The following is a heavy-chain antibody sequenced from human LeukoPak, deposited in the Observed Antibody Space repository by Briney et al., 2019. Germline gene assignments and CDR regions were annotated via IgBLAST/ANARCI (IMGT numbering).Heavy chain of an antibody. CDR3: ARDTHDYSRPGVPFDY. V-gene: IGHV4-4*07. Sequence: SETLSLTCTVSGGSISSDYWSWIRQPAGKGLEWIGRIYPSGSTNYNPSLKSRVTMSEDTSKNQFSLKLSSVIAADTAVYYCARDTHDYSRPGVPFDYWGQGTLVTVSS. J-gene: IGHJ4*02. CDR2: IYPSGST. CDR1: GGSISSDY. D-gene: IGHD4-11*01.